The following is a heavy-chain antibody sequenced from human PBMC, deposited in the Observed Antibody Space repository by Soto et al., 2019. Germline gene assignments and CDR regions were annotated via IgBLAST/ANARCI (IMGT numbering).Heavy chain of an antibody. CDR3: ARDVVVVPAADPSLDGYDP. Sequence: GASVKVSCKASGGTFSSYAISWVRQAPGQGLEWMGGIIPIFGTANYAQKFQGRVTITADKSTSTAYMELSSLRSEDTAVYYCARDVVVVPAADPSLDGYDPWGQGTLVTVSS. D-gene: IGHD2-2*01. CDR2: IIPIFGTA. CDR1: GGTFSSYA. V-gene: IGHV1-69*06. J-gene: IGHJ5*02.